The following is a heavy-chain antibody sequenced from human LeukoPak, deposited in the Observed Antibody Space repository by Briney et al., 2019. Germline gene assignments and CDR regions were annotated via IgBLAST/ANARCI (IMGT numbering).Heavy chain of an antibody. D-gene: IGHD5-18*01. Sequence: GRSLRLSCAASGFTFSSYDMHWVRQATGKGLEWVSAIGTAGDTYYPGSVKGRFTISRENAKNSLYLQMNSLRAGDTAVYYCARAGLGVYSYGYDYWGQGTLVTVSS. J-gene: IGHJ4*02. CDR1: GFTFSSYD. CDR2: IGTAGDT. V-gene: IGHV3-13*01. CDR3: ARAGLGVYSYGYDY.